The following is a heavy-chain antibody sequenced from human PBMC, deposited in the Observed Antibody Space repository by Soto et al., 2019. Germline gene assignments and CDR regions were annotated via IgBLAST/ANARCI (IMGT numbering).Heavy chain of an antibody. Sequence: SETLSLTCTVSGGSVSGGSHYWSWIRQPPGKGLEWIGYIYVSGNTNYNPSLKSRVTISVDTSKNQFSLKLSSVTAADTAVYYCARSLAGYSGRGMDVWGQGTTVTVSS. CDR2: IYVSGNT. CDR3: ARSLAGYSGRGMDV. V-gene: IGHV4-61*01. J-gene: IGHJ6*02. CDR1: GGSVSGGSHY. D-gene: IGHD6-13*01.